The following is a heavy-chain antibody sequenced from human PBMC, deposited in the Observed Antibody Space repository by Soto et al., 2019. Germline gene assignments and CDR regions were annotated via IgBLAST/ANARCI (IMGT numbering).Heavy chain of an antibody. Sequence: QVQLVESGGGVVQPGRSLRLSCAASGFTFSSYGMHWVRQAPGKGLEWVAVISYDGSNKYYADSVKGRFTISRDNSKNXXYXQKXSLRAEDTAVYYCAKGSHLITMIVVVIREDNAFDIWGQGTMVTVSS. CDR3: AKGSHLITMIVVVIREDNAFDI. D-gene: IGHD3-22*01. CDR2: ISYDGSNK. CDR1: GFTFSSYG. J-gene: IGHJ3*02. V-gene: IGHV3-30*18.